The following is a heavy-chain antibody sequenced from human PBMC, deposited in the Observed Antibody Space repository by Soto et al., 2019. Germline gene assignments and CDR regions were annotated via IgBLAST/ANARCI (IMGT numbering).Heavy chain of an antibody. CDR3: ANSVYPTREPSNCFQS. CDR2: ISGSAGST. J-gene: IGHJ5*01. CDR1: GFTFSRYA. V-gene: IGHV3-23*01. D-gene: IGHD1-26*01. Sequence: GGSVRLSCAASGFTFSRYAMSWVRQAPGKGLEWVSCISGSAGSTWYADSVKGRFTISRDNSKNTLYLQMNSLRGEDTAIYYCANSVYPTREPSNCFQSWGPGTLLTGSS.